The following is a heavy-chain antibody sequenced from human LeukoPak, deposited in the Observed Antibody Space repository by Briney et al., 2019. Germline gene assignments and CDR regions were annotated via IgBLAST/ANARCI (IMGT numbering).Heavy chain of an antibody. D-gene: IGHD6-19*01. CDR1: GFTFSSYG. V-gene: IGHV3-30*02. Sequence: GRSLRLSCAASGFTFSSYGMHWVRQAPGKGLEWVTFIRYDGSNKYYADSVKGRFTISRDNSKNTLYLQMNSLRAEDTAVYYCAKGKDDSSGWYFFYWGQGTLVTVSS. CDR3: AKGKDDSSGWYFFY. J-gene: IGHJ4*02. CDR2: IRYDGSNK.